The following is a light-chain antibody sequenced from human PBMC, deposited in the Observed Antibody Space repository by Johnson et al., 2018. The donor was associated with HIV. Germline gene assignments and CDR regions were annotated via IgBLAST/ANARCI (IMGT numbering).Light chain of an antibody. CDR3: GTWDSSLGVYV. CDR1: NSNIGNNY. CDR2: ENN. Sequence: QSVLTQPPSVSAAPGQKVTISCSGSNSNIGNNYVSWYQQLPGTAPKLIIYENNQRSSGIPDRFSGSKSATSATLGITGLQTGDEADNYCGTWDSSLGVYVFGTVTKVTVL. J-gene: IGLJ1*01. V-gene: IGLV1-51*02.